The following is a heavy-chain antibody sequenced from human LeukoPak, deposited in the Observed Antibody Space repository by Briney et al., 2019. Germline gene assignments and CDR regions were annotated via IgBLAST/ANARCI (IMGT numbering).Heavy chain of an antibody. D-gene: IGHD6-19*01. CDR1: GFTFSSYA. Sequence: GGSLRLSCAASGFTFSSYAMSWVRQAPGKGLEWVAVIWYDGSNKYYADSVKGRFTISRDNSKNTLYLQMNSLRAEDTAVYYCARDSSGWPTYFDYWGQGTLVTVSS. J-gene: IGHJ4*02. V-gene: IGHV3-33*08. CDR3: ARDSSGWPTYFDY. CDR2: IWYDGSNK.